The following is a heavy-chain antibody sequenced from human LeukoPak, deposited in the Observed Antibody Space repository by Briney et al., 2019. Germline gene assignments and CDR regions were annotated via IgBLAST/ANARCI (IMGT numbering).Heavy chain of an antibody. Sequence: GGSLRLSCAAPGFTFSSYTMNGVGQAPGKGREGVSCITDSSSSIYYEDSVKGRFTISRDNSKNTLYLQMHSLRAEDTAVYYCAKDYSKTSYYGSGTYYRPKWFDPWGQGTLVTVSS. CDR3: AKDYSKTSYYGSGTYYRPKWFDP. D-gene: IGHD3-10*01. CDR2: ITDSSSSI. J-gene: IGHJ5*02. CDR1: GFTFSSYT. V-gene: IGHV3-21*01.